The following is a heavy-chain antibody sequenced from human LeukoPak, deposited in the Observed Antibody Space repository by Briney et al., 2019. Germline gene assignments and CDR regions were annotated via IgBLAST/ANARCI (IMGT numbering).Heavy chain of an antibody. CDR3: TKSPGITVLGVVTDY. V-gene: IGHV3-15*04. J-gene: IGHJ4*02. D-gene: IGHD3-3*01. CDR2: IESKVDGGTT. Sequence: GGSLRLSCAASEPTFRNAFINWVRQAPGKGLEWVGRIESKVDGGTTDYPAPLKGRFTISRDDSENTLYLQMNSVKTEDTGLYYCTKSPGITVLGVVTDYWGQGALVIVSS. CDR1: EPTFRNAF.